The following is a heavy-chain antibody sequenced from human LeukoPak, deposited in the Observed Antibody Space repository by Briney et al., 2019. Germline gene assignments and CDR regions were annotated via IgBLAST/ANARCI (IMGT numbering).Heavy chain of an antibody. CDR2: ISSSSSYI. D-gene: IGHD6-6*01. V-gene: IGHV3-21*01. J-gene: IGHJ3*02. Sequence: PGGSLRLSCAASGFTFSSYSMNWVRQAPGKGLEWVSSISSSSSYIYYADSVKGRFTISRDNAKNSLYLQMNSLRAEDTAVYYCARDRSIAARPGAFDIWGQGTMVTVSS. CDR3: ARDRSIAARPGAFDI. CDR1: GFTFSSYS.